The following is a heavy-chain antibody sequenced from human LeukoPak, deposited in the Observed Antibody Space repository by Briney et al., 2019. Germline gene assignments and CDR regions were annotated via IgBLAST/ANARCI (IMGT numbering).Heavy chain of an antibody. V-gene: IGHV3-30-3*01. Sequence: GSLRLSCAASGFTFSSYWMSWVRQAPGKGLEWVAVISYDGSNKYYADSVKGRFTISRDNSKNTLYLQMNSLRAEDTAVYYCAREYYYDSSGLFDYWGQGTLVTVSS. J-gene: IGHJ4*02. CDR1: GFTFSSYW. CDR2: ISYDGSNK. D-gene: IGHD3-22*01. CDR3: AREYYYDSSGLFDY.